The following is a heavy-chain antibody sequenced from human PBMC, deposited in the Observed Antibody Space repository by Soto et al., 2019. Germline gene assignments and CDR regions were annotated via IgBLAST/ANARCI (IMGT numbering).Heavy chain of an antibody. V-gene: IGHV3-23*01. J-gene: IGHJ4*02. D-gene: IGHD3-9*01. CDR2: ISGSGGST. CDR3: AKGTNYDILTGYVGY. CDR1: GFTFNSYA. Sequence: EVQLLESGGGLVQPGGSLRLSCAASGFTFNSYAMSWVRQAPGKGLEWVSAISGSGGSTYYADSVKGRFTISRDNSKNTLYLQMNSLRAEDTAVYYCAKGTNYDILTGYVGYWGQGTLVTVSS.